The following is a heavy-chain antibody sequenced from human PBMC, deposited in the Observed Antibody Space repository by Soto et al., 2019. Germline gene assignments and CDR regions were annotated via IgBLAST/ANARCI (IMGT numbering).Heavy chain of an antibody. D-gene: IGHD2-15*01. CDR1: GGSISSSNW. CDR3: ARTPGTPRLTNWFDP. Sequence: SETLSLTCAVSGGSISSSNWWSWVRQPPGKGLEWIGEIYHSGSTNYNPSLKSRVTISVDKSKNQFSLKLSSVTAADTAVYYCARTPGTPRLTNWFDPWGQGTLVTVS. CDR2: IYHSGST. V-gene: IGHV4-4*02. J-gene: IGHJ5*02.